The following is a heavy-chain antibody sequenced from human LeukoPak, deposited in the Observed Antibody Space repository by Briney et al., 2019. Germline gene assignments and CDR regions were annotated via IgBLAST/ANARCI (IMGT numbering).Heavy chain of an antibody. CDR1: GGSISSYY. Sequence: SETLSLTCTVSGGSISSYYWSWIRQPPGKGLEWIGYIYYSGSTNYNPSLKSRVTISVDTSKNQFSLKLSSVTAADTAVYYCARLISARDYFDYWGQGTLVTVSS. V-gene: IGHV4-59*08. CDR2: IYYSGST. J-gene: IGHJ4*02. D-gene: IGHD3-16*01. CDR3: ARLISARDYFDY.